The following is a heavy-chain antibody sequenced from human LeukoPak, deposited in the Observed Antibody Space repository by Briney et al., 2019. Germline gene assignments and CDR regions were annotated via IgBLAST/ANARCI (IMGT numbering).Heavy chain of an antibody. CDR1: GYTFTSYY. D-gene: IGHD2-21*02. CDR3: ARDYCGGDCYQYGAFDY. J-gene: IGHJ4*02. Sequence: ASVKVSCKASGYTFTSYYMHWVRQAPGQGLEWMGIINPSGGSTSYAQKFQGRVTMTRDTSTSTVYTELSSLRSEDTAVYYCARDYCGGDCYQYGAFDYWGQGTLVTVSS. V-gene: IGHV1-46*01. CDR2: INPSGGST.